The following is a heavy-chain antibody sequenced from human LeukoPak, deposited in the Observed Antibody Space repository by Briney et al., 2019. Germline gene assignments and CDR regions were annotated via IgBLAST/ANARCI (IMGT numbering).Heavy chain of an antibody. V-gene: IGHV4-34*01. Sequence: PSETLSLTCAVYGGSFSGYYWSWIRQPPGKGLEWIGEINHSGSTNYNPSLKSRVTISVDTSKNQFSLKLSSVTAADTAVYYCARAGYYDSAWFDPWGQGTLVTVSS. CDR1: GGSFSGYY. J-gene: IGHJ5*02. CDR3: ARAGYYDSAWFDP. CDR2: INHSGST. D-gene: IGHD3-22*01.